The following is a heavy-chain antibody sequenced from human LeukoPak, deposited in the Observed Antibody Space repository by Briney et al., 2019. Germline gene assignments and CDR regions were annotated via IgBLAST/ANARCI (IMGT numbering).Heavy chain of an antibody. V-gene: IGHV3-23*01. CDR3: AKGHHYDILTGYYTSDPSIDY. CDR2: ISGSGGST. J-gene: IGHJ4*02. Sequence: GGSLRLSCAASGFTFSSYAMSWVRQAPGKGLEWVSAISGSGGSTYYADSVKGRFTISRDNSKNTLYLQMNSLRAEDTAVYYCAKGHHYDILTGYYTSDPSIDYWGQGTLVTVSS. D-gene: IGHD3-9*01. CDR1: GFTFSSYA.